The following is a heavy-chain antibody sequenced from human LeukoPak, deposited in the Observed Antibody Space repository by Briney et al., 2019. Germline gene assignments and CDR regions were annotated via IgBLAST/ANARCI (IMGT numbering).Heavy chain of an antibody. CDR1: GFTFSSYE. CDR3: ATSVEMAIYYYYYGMDV. Sequence: QPGGSLRLSCAASGFTFSSYEMNWVRQAPGKGLEWVSYISSSGSTIYYADSVKGRFTISRDNAKNSLYLQMNSPRAEDTAVYYCATSVEMAIYYYYYGMDVWGQGTTVTVSS. CDR2: ISSSGSTI. D-gene: IGHD5-24*01. J-gene: IGHJ6*02. V-gene: IGHV3-48*03.